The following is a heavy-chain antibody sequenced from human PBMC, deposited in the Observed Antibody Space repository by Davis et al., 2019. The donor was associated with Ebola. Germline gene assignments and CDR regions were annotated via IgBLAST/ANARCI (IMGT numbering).Heavy chain of an antibody. J-gene: IGHJ4*02. CDR3: AEGGTNNFLGAN. D-gene: IGHD2-8*01. CDR2: ISGSSSTI. V-gene: IGHV3-48*02. Sequence: PGGSLRLSCAASGFAFSDYSMNWVRQAPGKGLESVAYISGSSSTIHYADSVKGRFTISRDNGENSLYLQMNSLTYEDTAVYYCAEGGTNNFLGANWGQGTLVTVSS. CDR1: GFAFSDYS.